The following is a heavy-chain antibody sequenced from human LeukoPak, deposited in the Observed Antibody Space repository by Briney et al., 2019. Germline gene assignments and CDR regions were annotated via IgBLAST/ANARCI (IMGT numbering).Heavy chain of an antibody. CDR2: ISSSSSYI. J-gene: IGHJ6*02. CDR3: ARDQYSGYDYYYYGMDV. V-gene: IGHV3-21*01. Sequence: GGSLRLSCAASGFTFSSYSMNWVRQAPGKGLEWVSSISSSSSYIYYADSVKGRFTISRDNAKNSLYLQMNSLRAEDTAVYYCARDQYSGYDYYYYGMDVWGQGTTVTVSS. D-gene: IGHD5-12*01. CDR1: GFTFSSYS.